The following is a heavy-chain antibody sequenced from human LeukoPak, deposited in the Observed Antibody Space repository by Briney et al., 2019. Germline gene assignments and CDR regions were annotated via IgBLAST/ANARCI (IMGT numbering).Heavy chain of an antibody. J-gene: IGHJ4*02. V-gene: IGHV1-2*02. CDR1: GYTFTGYY. CDR3: ARDGSAVAGFDY. D-gene: IGHD6-19*01. Sequence: EASVTVSCKASGYTFTGYYMHWVRQAPGQGLEWMGWINPNSGGTNYAQKFQGRVTMTRDTSISTAYMELSRLRSDDTAAYYCARDGSAVAGFDYWGQGTLVTVSS. CDR2: INPNSGGT.